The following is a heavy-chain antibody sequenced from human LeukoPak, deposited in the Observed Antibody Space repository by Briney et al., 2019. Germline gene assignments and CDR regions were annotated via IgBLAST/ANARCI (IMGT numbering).Heavy chain of an antibody. CDR1: GGTFSSYA. D-gene: IGHD6-25*01. V-gene: IGHV1-69*13. CDR3: ARSLIRRAAAGGY. Sequence: GASVKVSCKASGGTFSSYAISWVRQAPGQGLEWMGGIIPIFGTANYAQKFQGRVTITADESTSTAYMELSSLRSEDTAVYYCARSLIRRAAAGGYWGREPWSPSPQ. J-gene: IGHJ4*02. CDR2: IIPIFGTA.